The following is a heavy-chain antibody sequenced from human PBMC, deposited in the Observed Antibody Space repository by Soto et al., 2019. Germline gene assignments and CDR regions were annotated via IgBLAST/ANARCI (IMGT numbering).Heavy chain of an antibody. Sequence: SVKVSCKASGGTFSRNTISWVRQAPGQGLEWMGGIMPTFGSANYAQKFQGRVTITADENTRTVYMELSSLRSEDTAVYYCARQFDSDTTGYYYAYWGQGTLVTVSS. D-gene: IGHD3-22*01. CDR3: ARQFDSDTTGYYYAY. CDR1: GGTFSRNT. CDR2: IMPTFGSA. J-gene: IGHJ4*02. V-gene: IGHV1-69*13.